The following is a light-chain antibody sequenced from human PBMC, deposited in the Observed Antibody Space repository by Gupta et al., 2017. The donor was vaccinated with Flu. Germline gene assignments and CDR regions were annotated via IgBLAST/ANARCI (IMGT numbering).Light chain of an antibody. J-gene: IGKJ4*01. CDR2: GSS. CDR3: QQYNNWPPLT. CDR1: QSVSTD. Sequence: LSVTPEERATFTCRASQSVSTDFAWYQQKPGQTPSLLILGSSTMATGVPASLSGSGSGTESYITISSLQSEDFAVYYCQQYNNWPPLTFGGGTKVEI. V-gene: IGKV3-15*01.